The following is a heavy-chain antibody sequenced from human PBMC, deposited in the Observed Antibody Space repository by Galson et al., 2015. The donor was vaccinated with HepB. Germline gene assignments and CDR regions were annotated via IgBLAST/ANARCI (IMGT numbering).Heavy chain of an antibody. Sequence: SLRLSCAASGFTFSSYAMHWVRQAPGKGLEWVAVISYDGSNKYYADSVKGRFTISRDNSKNTLYLQMNSLRTEDTAVYYCAREDCSSTSCYTGGYFQHWGQGTLVTVSS. CDR3: AREDCSSTSCYTGGYFQH. V-gene: IGHV3-30-3*01. CDR1: GFTFSSYA. D-gene: IGHD2-2*02. J-gene: IGHJ1*01. CDR2: ISYDGSNK.